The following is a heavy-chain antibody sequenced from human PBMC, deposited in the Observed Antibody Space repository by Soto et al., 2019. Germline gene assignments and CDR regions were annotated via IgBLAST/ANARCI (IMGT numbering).Heavy chain of an antibody. J-gene: IGHJ4*02. V-gene: IGHV3-23*01. CDR2: ISGSGGST. Sequence: PVGSLRLPCAASGFNFSSYAMSWVRQAPGKGLEWVSAISGSGGSTYYADSVKGRFTISRDNSKNTLYLQMNSLRAEDTAVYYCAKQPSYNWNDYYFDYWGQGTLVTVSS. CDR3: AKQPSYNWNDYYFDY. CDR1: GFNFSSYA. D-gene: IGHD1-1*01.